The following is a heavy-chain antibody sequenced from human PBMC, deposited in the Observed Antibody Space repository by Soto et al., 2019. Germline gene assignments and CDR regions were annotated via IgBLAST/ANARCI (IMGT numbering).Heavy chain of an antibody. D-gene: IGHD6-25*01. V-gene: IGHV3-48*04. J-gene: IGHJ3*02. CDR2: ITNSGSTI. Sequence: GGSLRLSCAASGFIFSSYSMNWVRQAPWKGLEWISYITNSGSTINYADSVEGRFTISRDNAKNSLCLQMNSLRAEDTAVYYCARGFRLAFDIWGQGTMVTVS. CDR3: ARGFRLAFDI. CDR1: GFIFSSYS.